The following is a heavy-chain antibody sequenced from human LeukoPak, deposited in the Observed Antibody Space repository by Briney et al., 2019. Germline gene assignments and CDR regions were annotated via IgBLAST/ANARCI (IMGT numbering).Heavy chain of an antibody. Sequence: PGGSLRLSCGGSGFTFSSYAMSWVRQAPGKGLEWVANIKQDGSEKHYVDSVKGRFTISRDNAKSSLYLQMNSLRAEDTAVYYCARPNIYSSGWFFDYWGQGTLVTVSS. V-gene: IGHV3-7*01. J-gene: IGHJ4*02. CDR1: GFTFSSYA. CDR3: ARPNIYSSGWFFDY. D-gene: IGHD6-19*01. CDR2: IKQDGSEK.